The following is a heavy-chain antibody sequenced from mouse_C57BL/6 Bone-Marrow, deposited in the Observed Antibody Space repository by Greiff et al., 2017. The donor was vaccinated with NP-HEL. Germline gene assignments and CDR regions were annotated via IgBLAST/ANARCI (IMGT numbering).Heavy chain of an antibody. CDR3: ALEGGFITTVGRDFPFAY. CDR1: GYTFTDYY. CDR2: INPYNGGT. J-gene: IGHJ3*01. Sequence: EVQLQQSGPVLVKPGASVKMSCKASGYTFTDYYMNWVKQSHGKSLEWIGVINPYNGGTSYNQKFKGKATLTVDKSSSTAYMELNSLTSEDSAVYYCALEGGFITTVGRDFPFAYWGQGTLVTVSA. V-gene: IGHV1-19*01. D-gene: IGHD1-1*01.